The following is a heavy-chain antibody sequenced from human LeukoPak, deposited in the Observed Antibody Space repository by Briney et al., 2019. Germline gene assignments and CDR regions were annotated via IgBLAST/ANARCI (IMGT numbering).Heavy chain of an antibody. Sequence: ASVKVSCKASGYTFTSYYMHWVRQAPGQGLEWMGIINPSGGSTSYAQKFQGRVTMTRDTSTSTVYMELSSLRSEDTAVYYCARSGFPIVVVPAAYFDYWGQGTLVTVSS. CDR1: GYTFTSYY. CDR2: INPSGGST. J-gene: IGHJ4*02. D-gene: IGHD2-2*01. CDR3: ARSGFPIVVVPAAYFDY. V-gene: IGHV1-46*01.